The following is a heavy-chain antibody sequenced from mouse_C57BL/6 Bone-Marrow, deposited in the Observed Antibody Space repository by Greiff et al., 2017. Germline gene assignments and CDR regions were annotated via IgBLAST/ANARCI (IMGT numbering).Heavy chain of an antibody. V-gene: IGHV6-6*01. CDR1: GFTFSDAW. CDR3: TRLSWFAY. Sequence: EVQVVESGGGLVQPGGSMKLSCAASGFTFSDAWMDWVRQSPEKGLEWVAEIRNNANNHATYYAESVKGRFTISKDDSKSIVYLQMDSLRAEDTGMYSCTRLSWFAYWGQGTLVTVSA. CDR2: IRNNANNHAT. J-gene: IGHJ3*01.